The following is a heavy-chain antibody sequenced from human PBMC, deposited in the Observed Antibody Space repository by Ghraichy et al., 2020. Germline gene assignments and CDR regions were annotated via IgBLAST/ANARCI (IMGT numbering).Heavy chain of an antibody. CDR2: IYTSGST. CDR3: AGCGYSYVSAFDI. J-gene: IGHJ3*02. Sequence: SETLSLTCTVSGGSISSGSYYWSWIRQPAGKGLEWIGRIYTSGSTNYNPSLKSRVTISVDTSKNQFSLKLSSVTAADTAVYYCAGCGYSYVSAFDIWGQGTMVTVSS. CDR1: GGSISSGSYY. D-gene: IGHD5-18*01. V-gene: IGHV4-61*02.